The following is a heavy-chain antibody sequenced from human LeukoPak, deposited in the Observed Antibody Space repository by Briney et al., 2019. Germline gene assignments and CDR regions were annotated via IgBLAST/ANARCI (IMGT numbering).Heavy chain of an antibody. Sequence: PGGSLRLSCAASGFIFSNYAMHWVRQAPGKGLDWVAVISYHGKDQYYADSVKGQFTISRDYSKNTLDLQMNSLRTEDTAVYYCVRQDCSGGSCYLDSWGQGTLVTVSS. CDR3: VRQDCSGGSCYLDS. CDR2: ISYHGKDQ. J-gene: IGHJ4*02. CDR1: GFIFSNYA. V-gene: IGHV3-30*04. D-gene: IGHD2-15*01.